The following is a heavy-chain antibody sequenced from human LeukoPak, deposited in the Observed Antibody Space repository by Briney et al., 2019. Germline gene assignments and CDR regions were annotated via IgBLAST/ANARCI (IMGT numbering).Heavy chain of an antibody. D-gene: IGHD3-10*01. CDR2: IYTSGST. CDR3: ARDREVRGVIGWFDP. CDR1: GGSISSYY. V-gene: IGHV4-4*07. Sequence: SETLSLTCTVSGGSISSYYWSWIRQPAGKGLEWIGRIYTSGSTNYNPSLMSRVTMTVDTSTNQFPLKLISVTAAAQAVYYCARDREVRGVIGWFDPWGQGTLVTVSS. J-gene: IGHJ5*02.